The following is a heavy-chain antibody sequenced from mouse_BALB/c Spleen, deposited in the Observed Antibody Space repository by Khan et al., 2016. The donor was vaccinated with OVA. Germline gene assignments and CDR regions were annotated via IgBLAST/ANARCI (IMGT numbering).Heavy chain of an antibody. J-gene: IGHJ3*01. V-gene: IGHV2-2*02. CDR2: IWRGGST. CDR1: GFSLTTYG. Sequence: QVQLKESGPGLVRPSQNLSITCTVSGFSLTTYGVHWVRQSPGKGLEWLGVIWRGGSTDYSAAFISRLSISKDNSKSQVFFKMNSLQPNDTAIYYCARNYDYDEGLAYWGQGTLVTVSA. CDR3: ARNYDYDEGLAY. D-gene: IGHD2-4*01.